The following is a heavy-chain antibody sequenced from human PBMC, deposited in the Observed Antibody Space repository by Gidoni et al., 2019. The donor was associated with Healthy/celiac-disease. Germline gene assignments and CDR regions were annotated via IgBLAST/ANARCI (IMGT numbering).Heavy chain of an antibody. CDR3: ARDLGYCTGGVCLGYYYGMDV. D-gene: IGHD2-8*02. V-gene: IGHV3-7*03. J-gene: IGHJ6*04. Sequence: LEWVANIKQDGSEKYYVDSVKGRFTISRDNDKNSLYLQMNSLRAEDTAVYYCARDLGYCTGGVCLGYYYGMDVWGKRDHGHRLL. CDR2: IKQDGSEK.